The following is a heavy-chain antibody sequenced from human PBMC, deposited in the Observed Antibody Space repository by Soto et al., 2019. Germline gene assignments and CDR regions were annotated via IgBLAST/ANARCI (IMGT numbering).Heavy chain of an antibody. Sequence: PSETLSLTCTVSGGSISSGDYYWSWIRQPPGKGLEWIGYIYYSGSTYYNPSLKSRVTTSVDTSKNQFSLKLSSVTAADTAVYYCASRYSGSWWYFDYWGQGTLVTVSS. CDR3: ASRYSGSWWYFDY. CDR1: GGSISSGDYY. V-gene: IGHV4-30-4*01. CDR2: IYYSGST. D-gene: IGHD1-26*01. J-gene: IGHJ4*02.